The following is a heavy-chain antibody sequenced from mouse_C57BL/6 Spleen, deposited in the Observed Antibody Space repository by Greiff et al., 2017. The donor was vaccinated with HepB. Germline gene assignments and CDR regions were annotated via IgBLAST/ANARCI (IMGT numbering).Heavy chain of an antibody. V-gene: IGHV1-82*01. CDR2: IYPGDGDT. D-gene: IGHD1-3*01. Sequence: QVQLQQSGPDLVKPGASVKISCTASGYAFSSSWMHWVKQRPGKGLEWIGRIYPGDGDTNYNGKFKGKATPTADKSSSTAYMQLSNLTSEDSAVCFCARMNYSGRDGALDYWGQGTSVTVSS. CDR1: GYAFSSSW. J-gene: IGHJ4*01. CDR3: ARMNYSGRDGALDY.